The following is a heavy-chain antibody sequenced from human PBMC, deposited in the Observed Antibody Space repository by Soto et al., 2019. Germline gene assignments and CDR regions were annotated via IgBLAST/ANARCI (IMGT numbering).Heavy chain of an antibody. J-gene: IGHJ4*01. Sequence: SETLSLTCTVSGGSISSSSHHRAWIRQPPGKGLEWIGSIYYSGNTYHNPSLKSRVTISVDTSKNQFSLKLSSVTAADTSVYYCAREENGQSNYWGHGTLVTVSS. CDR2: IYYSGNT. CDR3: AREENGQSNY. D-gene: IGHD2-8*01. CDR1: GGSISSSSHH. V-gene: IGHV4-39*02.